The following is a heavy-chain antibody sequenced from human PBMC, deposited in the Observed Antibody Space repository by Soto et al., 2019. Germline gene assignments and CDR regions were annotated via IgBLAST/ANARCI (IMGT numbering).Heavy chain of an antibody. CDR2: IFSNDEK. J-gene: IGHJ6*02. D-gene: IGHD6-19*01. CDR1: GFSLSNARMG. Sequence: QVTLKESGPVLVKPTETLTLTCTVSGFSLSNARMGVSWIRQPPGKALEWLAHIFSNDEKSYSTSLKSRLTISKDTSTSQVVLTMTNMDPVDTATYYCAREITQWLLQGGYYYYGMAVWGQGTTVTVSS. V-gene: IGHV2-26*01. CDR3: AREITQWLLQGGYYYYGMAV.